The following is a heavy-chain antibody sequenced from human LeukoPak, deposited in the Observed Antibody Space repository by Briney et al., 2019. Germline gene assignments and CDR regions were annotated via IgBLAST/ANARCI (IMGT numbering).Heavy chain of an antibody. J-gene: IGHJ6*03. CDR3: AKEGMPTAMVPPYYYYYMDV. CDR1: GFTFSSYG. D-gene: IGHD5-18*01. Sequence: GGSLRLSCAASGFTFSSYGMHWVRQAPGKGLEWVAFIRYDGSNKYYADSVKGRFTISRDNSKNTLYLQMNSLRAEDTAVYYCAKEGMPTAMVPPYYYYYMDVWGKGTTVTISS. CDR2: IRYDGSNK. V-gene: IGHV3-30*02.